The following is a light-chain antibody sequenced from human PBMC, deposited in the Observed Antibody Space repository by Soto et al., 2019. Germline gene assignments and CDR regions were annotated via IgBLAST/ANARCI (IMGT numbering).Light chain of an antibody. CDR3: AAWDDSLSAVV. CDR1: SSNIGSNY. Sequence: QSVLTQPPSASGTPGQRVTISCSGSSSNIGSNYVYWYQQLPGTAPKLLIYRNNQRPSGVPDRFSGSKPGTSASLAISGLRSEDEADYYCAAWDDSLSAVVFGGGTKLTVL. J-gene: IGLJ2*01. V-gene: IGLV1-47*01. CDR2: RNN.